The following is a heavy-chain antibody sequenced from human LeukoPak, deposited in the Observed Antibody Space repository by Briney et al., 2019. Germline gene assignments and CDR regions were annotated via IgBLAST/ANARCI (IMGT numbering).Heavy chain of an antibody. CDR2: SYYKVST. CDR1: GGPISNHY. V-gene: IGHV4-59*03. D-gene: IGHD6-6*01. CDR3: VGGKYSSSYFDY. Sequence: SETLSLTCSVSGGPISNHYWSWIRQSPEKGLEWIGYSYYKVSTNYNPSLRSRVTISVDTSKNQFSLKLSSVTAADTAVYFCVGGKYSSSYFDYWGQGTLVTVSS. J-gene: IGHJ4*02.